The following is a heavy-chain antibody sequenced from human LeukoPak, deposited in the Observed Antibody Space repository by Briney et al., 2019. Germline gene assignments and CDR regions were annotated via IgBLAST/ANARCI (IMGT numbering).Heavy chain of an antibody. J-gene: IGHJ5*02. D-gene: IGHD2-21*02. CDR1: GGSFSGYY. CDR2: INHSGST. CDR3: ARGQLLAYCGGDCSPTGDWFDP. V-gene: IGHV4-34*01. Sequence: SETLSLTCAVYGGSFSGYYWSWIRQPPGKGLEWIGEINHSGSTNYNPSLKSRVTISVDTSKNQFSLKLSSVTAADTAVYYCARGQLLAYCGGDCSPTGDWFDPWGQGTLVTVSS.